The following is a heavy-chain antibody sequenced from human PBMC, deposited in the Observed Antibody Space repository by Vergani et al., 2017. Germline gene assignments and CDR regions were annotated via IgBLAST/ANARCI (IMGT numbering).Heavy chain of an antibody. Sequence: QVQLQQWGAGLLKPSETLSLTCAVYGGSFSDYYWSWIRQPPGNGLEWVGEINHSGSTNYNPSLKSRVTISVDTSKNQFSLKLSSVTAADTAVYYCARGRITMVRGVMSYFDLWGRGTLVTVSS. V-gene: IGHV4-34*01. CDR2: INHSGST. CDR1: GGSFSDYY. D-gene: IGHD3-10*01. CDR3: ARGRITMVRGVMSYFDL. J-gene: IGHJ2*01.